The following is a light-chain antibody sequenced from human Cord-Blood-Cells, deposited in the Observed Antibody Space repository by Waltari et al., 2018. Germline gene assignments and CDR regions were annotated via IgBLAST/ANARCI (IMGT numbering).Light chain of an antibody. Sequence: QSALTQPPSASGSPGQSVTISCTGTSSDVGGNNYVSWYQQHPGKAPKLMIYEVSKRPSGVPDRFSGSKSGNTASLTVSGLQAEDEAEYDCSSCAGSNNGVFGGGTKLTVL. V-gene: IGLV2-8*01. CDR1: SSDVGGNNY. CDR2: EVS. CDR3: SSCAGSNNGV. J-gene: IGLJ2*01.